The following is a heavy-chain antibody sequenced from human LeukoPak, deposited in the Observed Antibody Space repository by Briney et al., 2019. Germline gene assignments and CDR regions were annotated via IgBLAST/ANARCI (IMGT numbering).Heavy chain of an antibody. V-gene: IGHV1-69*13. CDR1: GGTFSSYA. Sequence: ASVKVSCKASGGTFSSYAISWVRQAPGQGLEWMGGIIPIFGTANYAQKFQGRVTITADESTSTAYMELSSLRSEDTAVYYCARVLRIAVAGPFHDAFDTWGQGTMVTVSS. CDR2: IIPIFGTA. D-gene: IGHD6-19*01. J-gene: IGHJ3*02. CDR3: ARVLRIAVAGPFHDAFDT.